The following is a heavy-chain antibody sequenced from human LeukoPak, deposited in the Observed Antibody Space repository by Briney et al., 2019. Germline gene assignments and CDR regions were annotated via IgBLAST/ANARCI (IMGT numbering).Heavy chain of an antibody. CDR1: GGSFSGYY. CDR2: INHSGST. CDR3: ARGSTDSSGYYLKVRTFDY. J-gene: IGHJ4*02. Sequence: SETLSLTCAVYGGSFSGYYWSWIRQPSGKGLEWIGEINHSGSTNYNPSLKSRVTISVDTSKNQFSLKLSSVTAADTAVYYCARGSTDSSGYYLKVRTFDYWGQGTLVTVSS. V-gene: IGHV4-34*01. D-gene: IGHD3-22*01.